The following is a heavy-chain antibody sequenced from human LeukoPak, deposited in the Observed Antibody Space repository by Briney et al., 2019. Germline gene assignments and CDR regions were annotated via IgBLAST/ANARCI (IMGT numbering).Heavy chain of an antibody. CDR3: ARGRHYDFWSGYGEFDP. CDR2: IYTSGST. D-gene: IGHD3-3*01. V-gene: IGHV4-4*09. Sequence: SETLSLTCTVSGGSISSYYWSWIRQPPGKGLEWIGYIYTSGSTNYNPSLKSRVTISVDTSKNQFSLKPSSVTAADTAVYYCARGRHYDFWSGYGEFDPWGQGTLVTVSS. CDR1: GGSISSYY. J-gene: IGHJ5*02.